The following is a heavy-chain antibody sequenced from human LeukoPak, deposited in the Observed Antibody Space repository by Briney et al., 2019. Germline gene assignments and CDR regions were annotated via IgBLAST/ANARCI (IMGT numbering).Heavy chain of an antibody. D-gene: IGHD3-3*01. CDR3: ARYAIFGVVPYYYYGMDV. J-gene: IGHJ6*02. CDR1: GGSISSYY. V-gene: IGHV4-59*08. Sequence: SETLSLTCAVYGGSISSYYWSWIRQPPGKGLEWIGYIYYSGSTNYNPSLKSRVTISVDTSKNQFSLKLSSVTAADTAVYYCARYAIFGVVPYYYYGMDVWGQGTTVTVSS. CDR2: IYYSGST.